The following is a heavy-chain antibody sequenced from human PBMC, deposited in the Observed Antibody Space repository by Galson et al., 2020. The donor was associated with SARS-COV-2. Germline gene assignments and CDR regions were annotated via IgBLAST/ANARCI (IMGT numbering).Heavy chain of an antibody. CDR3: AGIHWGIAADDG. CDR2: IDWDDDK. D-gene: IGHD6-13*01. CDR1: GFSLSTSGMC. Sequence: SGPTLLKPTQTLTLTCTFSGFSLSTSGMCVSWIRQPPGKALEWLARIDWDDDKYYSTSLKTRLTISKDTSKNQVVLTMTNMDPVDTATYYCAGIHWGIAADDGWGKGTMVAVSS. V-gene: IGHV2-70*11. J-gene: IGHJ6*04.